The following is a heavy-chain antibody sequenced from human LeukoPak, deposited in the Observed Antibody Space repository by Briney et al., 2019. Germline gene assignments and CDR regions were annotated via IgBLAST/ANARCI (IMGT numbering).Heavy chain of an antibody. CDR1: GGSISSYY. V-gene: IGHV4-4*07. D-gene: IGHD6-13*01. Sequence: PETLSLTCTVSGGSISSYYWSWIWQPAGKGLEWIGRIYTTGSTNYNPPLMSRVTMAVDTSKNLFSLKLNSVSAADTAVYYCARDLRTLYSSNWYVGAFDIWGQGTLVTVSS. CDR2: IYTTGST. CDR3: ARDLRTLYSSNWYVGAFDI. J-gene: IGHJ3*02.